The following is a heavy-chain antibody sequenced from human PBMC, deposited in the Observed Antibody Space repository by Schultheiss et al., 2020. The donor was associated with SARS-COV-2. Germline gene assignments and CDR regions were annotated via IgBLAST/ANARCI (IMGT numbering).Heavy chain of an antibody. CDR2: ISGSGGST. D-gene: IGHD6-19*01. CDR1: GFTFSSYA. V-gene: IGHV3-23*01. J-gene: IGHJ5*02. Sequence: GGSLRLSCAASGFTFSSYAMSWVRQAPGKGLEWVSAISGSGGSTYYADSVKGRFTISRDNSKNTLYLQMNSLRAEDTAVYYCTIEYSSGWYLGWFDPWGQGTLVTVSS. CDR3: TIEYSSGWYLGWFDP.